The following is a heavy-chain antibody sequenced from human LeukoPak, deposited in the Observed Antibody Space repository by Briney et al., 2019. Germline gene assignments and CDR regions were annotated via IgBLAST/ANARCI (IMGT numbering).Heavy chain of an antibody. Sequence: PGGSLRLSCAASGFTFSSYSMNWVRQAPGKGLEWVSSISSSSSYIYYADSVKGRFTISRDNAKNSLYLQMNSLRAEDTAVYYCARVLDSINYYYYYYMDVWGKGTTVTVSS. J-gene: IGHJ6*03. CDR3: ARVLDSINYYYYYYMDV. CDR1: GFTFSSYS. CDR2: ISSSSSYI. D-gene: IGHD3-10*01. V-gene: IGHV3-21*01.